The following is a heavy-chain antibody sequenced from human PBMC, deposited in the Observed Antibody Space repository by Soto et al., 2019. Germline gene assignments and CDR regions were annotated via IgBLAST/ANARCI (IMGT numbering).Heavy chain of an antibody. Sequence: GSLRLSCAASGFTFSSYSMDWVRQAPGKGLEWVSSISSSSSYIYYADSVKGRFTISRDNAKNSLYLQMNSLRAEDTAVYYCARESHLPSSNWFDPWGQGTLVTVSS. CDR3: ARESHLPSSNWFDP. V-gene: IGHV3-21*01. D-gene: IGHD1-26*01. CDR2: ISSSSSYI. CDR1: GFTFSSYS. J-gene: IGHJ5*02.